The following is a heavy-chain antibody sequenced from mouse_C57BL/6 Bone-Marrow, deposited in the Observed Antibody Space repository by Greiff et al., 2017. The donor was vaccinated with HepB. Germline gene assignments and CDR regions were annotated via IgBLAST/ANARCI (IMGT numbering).Heavy chain of an antibody. J-gene: IGHJ2*01. CDR1: GYAFSSSW. D-gene: IGHD2-10*01. V-gene: IGHV1-82*01. Sequence: QVHVKQSGPELVKPGASVKISCKASGYAFSSSWMNWVKQRPGKGLEWIGRIYPGDGDTNYNGKFKGKATLTADKSSSTAYMQLSSLTSEDSAVYFCASPYPYFDYWGQGTTLTVSS. CDR3: ASPYPYFDY. CDR2: IYPGDGDT.